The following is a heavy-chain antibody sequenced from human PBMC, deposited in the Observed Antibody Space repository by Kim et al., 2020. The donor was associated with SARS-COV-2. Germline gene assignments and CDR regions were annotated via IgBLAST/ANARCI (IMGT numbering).Heavy chain of an antibody. CDR1: GYSFTSYW. J-gene: IGHJ3*02. CDR3: ALVVPAAMGAFDI. D-gene: IGHD2-2*01. Sequence: GESLKIPCKGSGYSFTSYWIGWVRQMPGKGLEWMGIIYPGDSDTRYSPSFQGQVTISADKSISTAYLQWSSLKASDTAMYYCALVVPAAMGAFDIWGQGTMVTVSS. CDR2: IYPGDSDT. V-gene: IGHV5-51*01.